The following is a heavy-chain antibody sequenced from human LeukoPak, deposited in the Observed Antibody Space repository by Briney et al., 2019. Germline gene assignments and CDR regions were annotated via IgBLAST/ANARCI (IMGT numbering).Heavy chain of an antibody. J-gene: IGHJ6*03. V-gene: IGHV3-30*02. CDR1: GFTFSSYG. CDR2: IRSDGSNK. D-gene: IGHD4-17*01. Sequence: GRSLRLSCAASGFTFSSYGMHWVRQAPGKGLEWVAFIRSDGSNKYYADSVKGRFTISRDNSKNTTYLQMNSLRAEDTAVYYCARGRWTTVTSYYYYMDVWGKGTTVTISS. CDR3: ARGRWTTVTSYYYYMDV.